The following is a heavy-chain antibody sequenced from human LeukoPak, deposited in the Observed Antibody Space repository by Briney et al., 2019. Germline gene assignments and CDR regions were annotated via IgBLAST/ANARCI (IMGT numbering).Heavy chain of an antibody. D-gene: IGHD6-25*01. Sequence: GASVKVSCKASGYTFTRFDINWVRQATGQGLEVMGWQNPNSGNTGFAQKFQGRFTISKDTSITTAYMELSNLTSEDTAVYYCARAATTANYNYYYMDIWGKGTAVTISS. CDR1: GYTFTRFD. CDR2: QNPNSGNT. CDR3: ARAATTANYNYYYMDI. V-gene: IGHV1-8*03. J-gene: IGHJ6*03.